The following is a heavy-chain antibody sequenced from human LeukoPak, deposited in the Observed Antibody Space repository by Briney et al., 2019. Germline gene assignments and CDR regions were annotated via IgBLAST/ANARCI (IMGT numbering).Heavy chain of an antibody. Sequence: GGSLRLSCAASGFTFGSYSMNWVRQAPGKGLEWVSAISGSGGSSYYADSVKGRFTISRDNSKNTLYLQMNSLRAEDTAAYHCAKESSSNYYFDYWGQGTLVTVSS. CDR3: AKESSSNYYFDY. D-gene: IGHD4-4*01. CDR1: GFTFGSYS. CDR2: ISGSGGSS. J-gene: IGHJ4*02. V-gene: IGHV3-23*01.